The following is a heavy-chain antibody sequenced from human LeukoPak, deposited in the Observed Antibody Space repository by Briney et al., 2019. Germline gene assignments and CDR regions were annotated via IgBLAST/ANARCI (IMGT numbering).Heavy chain of an antibody. D-gene: IGHD5/OR15-5a*01. CDR2: ISSSSSYA. J-gene: IGHJ4*02. V-gene: IGHV3-11*05. Sequence: PGGSLRLSCAASGFTFSQYYMTWIRQAPGKGLEWISYISSSSSYANYADSVKGRFTISRDNDKNTVYLQMNGPRVDDTAVYYCARDLSRLSVWGQGTLVTVSS. CDR1: GFTFSQYY. CDR3: ARDLSRLSV.